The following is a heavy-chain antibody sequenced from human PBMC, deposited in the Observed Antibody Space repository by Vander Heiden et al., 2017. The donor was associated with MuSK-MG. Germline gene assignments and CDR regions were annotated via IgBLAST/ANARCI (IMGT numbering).Heavy chain of an antibody. CDR2: IIPILGIA. D-gene: IGHD5-12*01. V-gene: IGHV1-69*04. CDR3: ARCGGRWLQLGWFDP. J-gene: IGHJ5*02. Sequence: QVQLVQSGAEVKKPGSSAKVSCKASGGTFSSYAISWVRQAPGQGLEWMGRIIPILGIANYAQKFQGRVTITADKSTSTAYMELSSLRSEDTAVYYCARCGGRWLQLGWFDPWGQGTLVTVSS. CDR1: GGTFSSYA.